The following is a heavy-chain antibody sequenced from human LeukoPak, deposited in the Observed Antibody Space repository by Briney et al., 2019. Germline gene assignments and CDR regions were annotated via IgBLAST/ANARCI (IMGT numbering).Heavy chain of an antibody. Sequence: GASVKVSCKASGGTFSSYAISWVRQAPGQGLEWMGGIIPIFGTANYAQKFQGRVTITADESTNTAYMELSSLRSEDTAVYYCARVNIYCSGGSCYISGWFDPWGQGTLVTVSS. J-gene: IGHJ5*02. CDR3: ARVNIYCSGGSCYISGWFDP. CDR2: IIPIFGTA. D-gene: IGHD2-15*01. CDR1: GGTFSSYA. V-gene: IGHV1-69*13.